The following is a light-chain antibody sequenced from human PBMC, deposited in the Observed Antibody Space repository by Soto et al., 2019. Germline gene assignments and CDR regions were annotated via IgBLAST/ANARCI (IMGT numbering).Light chain of an antibody. V-gene: IGKV1-6*01. Sequence: AIQMTQSPSSLSASVGDRVTITCRASQGISNALGWYQQKPWKAPKLLIYAASSLQSGVPSRISGSGSGTDFNLTISSLQPEDFATYYCLQDYNYPRTFGQGTKVEIK. CDR3: LQDYNYPRT. CDR1: QGISNA. J-gene: IGKJ1*01. CDR2: AAS.